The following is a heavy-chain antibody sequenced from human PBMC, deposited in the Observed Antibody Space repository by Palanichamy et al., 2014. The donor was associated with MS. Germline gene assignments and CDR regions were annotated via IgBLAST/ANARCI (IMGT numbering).Heavy chain of an antibody. J-gene: IGHJ5*02. CDR1: GYTFTSYY. CDR2: INPSGGST. Sequence: QVQLGQSGAEVKKPGASVKVSCKASGYTFTSYYMHWVRQAPGQGLEWMGIINPSGGSTSYAQKFQGRVTMTRDTSTSTVYMELSSLRSEDTAVYYCARGTTMVRGVINKRSGWIDPWGQGTLVTVSS. V-gene: IGHV1-46*03. D-gene: IGHD3-10*01. CDR3: ARGTTMVRGVINKRSGWIDP.